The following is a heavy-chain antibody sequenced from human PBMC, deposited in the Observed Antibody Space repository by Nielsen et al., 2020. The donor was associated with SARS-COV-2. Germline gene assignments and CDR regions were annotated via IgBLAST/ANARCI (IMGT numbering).Heavy chain of an antibody. CDR2: IYPGDSDS. CDR3: ARRGYSYSFDY. J-gene: IGHJ4*02. D-gene: IGHD5-12*01. V-gene: IGHV5-51*01. CDR1: GFTFTSSW. Sequence: GESLKISCEGSGFTFTSSWIGWVRQTPGKGPEWMGIIYPGDSDSKFSPSFQGQVTISVDNSISTAYLQWNSLKASDTAMYYCARRGYSYSFDYWGQGTLVTVSS.